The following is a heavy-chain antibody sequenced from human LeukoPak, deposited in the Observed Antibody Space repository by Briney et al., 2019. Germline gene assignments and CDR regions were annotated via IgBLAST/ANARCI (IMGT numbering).Heavy chain of an antibody. V-gene: IGHV3-15*01. Sequence: PGGSLQLSCAASGFSFSNAWMYWVRQAPGKGLECVGRIKSKSDGGTTDSAAPVKGRLIISRDDSKNTLFLQMNGLKTEDTAVYYCTTDGAGRLGRGSPPYYFDYWGQGSLVTVSS. CDR3: TTDGAGRLGRGSPPYYFDY. CDR2: IKSKSDGGTT. D-gene: IGHD4/OR15-4a*01. J-gene: IGHJ4*02. CDR1: GFSFSNAW.